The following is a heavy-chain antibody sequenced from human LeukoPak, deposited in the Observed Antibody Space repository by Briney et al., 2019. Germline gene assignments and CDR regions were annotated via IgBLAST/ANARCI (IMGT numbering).Heavy chain of an antibody. Sequence: ASVKVSCKASGYSFVLYGISWVRQAPGQGPEWMGWISTYNGNTKYAEKFQGRVTTTADKATSTAYMELSSLRSEDTAVYYCAGGRTDIVGVPATLRNYYFDYWGQGTLVTVSS. V-gene: IGHV1-18*01. J-gene: IGHJ4*02. CDR2: ISTYNGNT. CDR1: GYSFVLYG. CDR3: AGGRTDIVGVPATLRNYYFDY. D-gene: IGHD2-2*01.